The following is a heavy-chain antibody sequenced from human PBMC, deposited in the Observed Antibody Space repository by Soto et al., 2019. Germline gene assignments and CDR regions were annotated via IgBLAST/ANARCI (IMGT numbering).Heavy chain of an antibody. J-gene: IGHJ4*02. Sequence: PGGSLRLSCAASGFTFDDYAMRWVRQAPGKGLEWVSGISWNSGSIGYADSVKGRFTISRDNDKNSLYLQMNSLRADDTALYYCANGFSWVHNIGVDYLDYWGQGTLVTVSS. CDR2: ISWNSGSI. CDR1: GFTFDDYA. D-gene: IGHD2-15*01. V-gene: IGHV3-9*01. CDR3: ANGFSWVHNIGVDYLDY.